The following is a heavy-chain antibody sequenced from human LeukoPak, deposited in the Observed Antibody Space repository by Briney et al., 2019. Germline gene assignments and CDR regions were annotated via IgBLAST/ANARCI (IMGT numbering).Heavy chain of an antibody. Sequence: SETLSLTCTVSGGSIGSYYWSWIRQPPGKGLEWIGYIYYSGSTNYNPSLKSRVTISVDTSKNQFSLKLSSVTAADTAVYYCARDSENWGQGTLVTVSS. J-gene: IGHJ4*02. CDR2: IYYSGST. CDR1: GGSIGSYY. CDR3: ARDSEN. V-gene: IGHV4-59*01.